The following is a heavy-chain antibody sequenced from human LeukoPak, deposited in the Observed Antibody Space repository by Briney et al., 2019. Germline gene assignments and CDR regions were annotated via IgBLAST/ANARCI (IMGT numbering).Heavy chain of an antibody. CDR2: ISYDGSNK. V-gene: IGHV3-30-3*01. CDR3: ARAGAYSGSYSFDY. J-gene: IGHJ4*02. Sequence: GGSLRLSCAASGFTFSGYAMHWVRQAPGKGLEWVAVISYDGSNKYYADSVKGRFTISRDNSKNTLYLQMNSLRAEDTAVYYCARAGAYSGSYSFDYWGQGTLVTVSS. CDR1: GFTFSGYA. D-gene: IGHD1-26*01.